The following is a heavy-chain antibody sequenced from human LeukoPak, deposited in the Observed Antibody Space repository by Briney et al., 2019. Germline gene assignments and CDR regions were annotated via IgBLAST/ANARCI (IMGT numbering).Heavy chain of an antibody. V-gene: IGHV3-66*01. CDR3: VNSGFDP. D-gene: IGHD3-10*01. CDR1: GFTVSSNY. Sequence: GGSLRLSCAASGFTVSSNYMSWVRQAPGKGLEWVSLIYSGGSTYYADSVKGRFTISRDNFKNTLYLQMNDLRVADTALYYCVNSGFDPWGQGTLVTVSS. J-gene: IGHJ5*01. CDR2: IYSGGST.